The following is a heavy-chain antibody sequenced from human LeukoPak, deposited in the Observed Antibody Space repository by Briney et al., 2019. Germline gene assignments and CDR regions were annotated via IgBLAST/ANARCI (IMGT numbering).Heavy chain of an antibody. Sequence: TGGSLRLSCAASGFTFSSYSMNWVRQAPGKGLEWVSYISSSSSTIYYADSVKGRFTISRDNAKNSLYLQMNSLRTEDTAFYFCAKDPSRDYEGSTWGQGTLVTVSS. J-gene: IGHJ4*02. CDR3: AKDPSRDYEGST. V-gene: IGHV3-48*01. CDR1: GFTFSSYS. CDR2: ISSSSSTI. D-gene: IGHD4-17*01.